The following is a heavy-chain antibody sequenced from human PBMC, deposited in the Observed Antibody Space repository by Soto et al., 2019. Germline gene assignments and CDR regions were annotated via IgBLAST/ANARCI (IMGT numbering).Heavy chain of an antibody. CDR1: GFTFSSYA. CDR2: ISGSGGST. D-gene: IGHD3-3*01. Sequence: GGSLRLSCAASGFTFSSYAMSWVRQAPGKGLEWVSAISGSGGSTYYADSVKGRFTISRDNSKNTLYLQMNSLRAEDTAVYYCAKERITIFGVRYYYYYGMDVWGQGTTVTVSS. V-gene: IGHV3-23*01. J-gene: IGHJ6*02. CDR3: AKERITIFGVRYYYYYGMDV.